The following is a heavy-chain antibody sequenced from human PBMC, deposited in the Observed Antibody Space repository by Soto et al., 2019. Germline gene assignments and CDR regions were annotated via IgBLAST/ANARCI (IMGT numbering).Heavy chain of an antibody. CDR1: GLSVVGSY. D-gene: IGHD3-3*01. CDR2: VYPDDNT. Sequence: GGSLRLSCAASGLSVVGSYMNWFRQSEQKGLEWISVVYPDDNTYYAESVRGRFTISRDRSKNTVSLQVNSLRAEDTAVYYCARLPGAFYYDNGDYDFLDYWGQGTLVTVSS. CDR3: ARLPGAFYYDNGDYDFLDY. V-gene: IGHV3-53*01. J-gene: IGHJ4*02.